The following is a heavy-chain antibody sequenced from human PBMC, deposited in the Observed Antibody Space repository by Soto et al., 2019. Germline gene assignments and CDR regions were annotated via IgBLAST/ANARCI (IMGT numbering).Heavy chain of an antibody. J-gene: IGHJ4*02. CDR3: ALIVVSEGKLFAQTFEN. CDR1: GGTFSSYA. D-gene: IGHD2-15*01. Sequence: SVKVSCKASGGTFSSYAISWVRQAPGQGLEWMGGIIPIFGTANYAQKFQGRVTITADESTSTAYMELSSLRSEDTAVYYCALIVVSEGKLFAQTFENWGKGTLAPFSS. CDR2: IIPIFGTA. V-gene: IGHV1-69*13.